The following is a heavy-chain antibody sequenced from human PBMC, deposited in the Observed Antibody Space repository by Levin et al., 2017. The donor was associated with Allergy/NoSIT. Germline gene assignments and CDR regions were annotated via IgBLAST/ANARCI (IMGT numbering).Heavy chain of an antibody. V-gene: IGHV1-2*06. CDR1: GYTFTGYY. CDR2: INPNSGGT. D-gene: IGHD2-15*01. J-gene: IGHJ4*02. CDR3: AREGRGGSCDD. Sequence: GESLKISCKASGYTFTGYYMHWVRQAPGQGLEWMGRINPNSGGTNYAQKFQGRVTMTRDTSISTAYMELSRLRSDDTAVDYCAREGRGGSCDDWGQGTLVTVSS.